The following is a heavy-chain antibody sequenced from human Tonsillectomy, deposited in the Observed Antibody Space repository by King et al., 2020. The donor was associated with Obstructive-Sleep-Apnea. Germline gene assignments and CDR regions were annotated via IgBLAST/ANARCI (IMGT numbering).Heavy chain of an antibody. Sequence: VQLVESGGGVVQPGRSLGLSCAASGFSFSSYAMHWVRQAPGKGLEWVAFIRFDGSNKYYADFVRGRFTISRDNSKNTVHLQMNSLRAEDMAVYYCAKDVFRGSGSYLGGYYYYGMDVWGQGTTVTVSS. D-gene: IGHD3-10*01. CDR3: AKDVFRGSGSYLGGYYYYGMDV. V-gene: IGHV3-30*02. J-gene: IGHJ6*02. CDR1: GFSFSSYA. CDR2: IRFDGSNK.